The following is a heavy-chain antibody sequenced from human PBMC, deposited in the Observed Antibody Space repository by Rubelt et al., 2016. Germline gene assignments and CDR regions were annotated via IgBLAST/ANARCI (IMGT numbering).Heavy chain of an antibody. V-gene: IGHV1-46*01. Sequence: QVQLVQSGAEVKKPGASVKVSCKASGYTFTSYYMHWVRQAPGQGLEWMGIINPSGGSTSYAQKFQGRVTITADKSTSTAYMELSSLRSEDTAVYYCARVGTAMVTTWGQGTLVTVSS. CDR1: GYTFTSYY. CDR2: INPSGGST. CDR3: ARVGTAMVTT. J-gene: IGHJ5*02. D-gene: IGHD5-18*01.